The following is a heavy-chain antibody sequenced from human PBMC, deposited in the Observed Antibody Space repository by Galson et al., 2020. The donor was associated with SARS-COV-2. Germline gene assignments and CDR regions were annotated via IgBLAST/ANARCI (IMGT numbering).Heavy chain of an antibody. J-gene: IGHJ3*02. CDR2: ISYEGSKN. V-gene: IGHV3-30*18. Sequence: GGSLRLSCAASGFTFNNYGMHWVRQAPGKGLEWVAVISYEGSKNYYADSVQGRFIISRDHSKSTLYLQMNSLRAEDSAVYYCAKVSAVFYFGRNINDAFDIWGQGTTVTVSS. D-gene: IGHD3-10*01. CDR1: GFTFNNYG. CDR3: AKVSAVFYFGRNINDAFDI.